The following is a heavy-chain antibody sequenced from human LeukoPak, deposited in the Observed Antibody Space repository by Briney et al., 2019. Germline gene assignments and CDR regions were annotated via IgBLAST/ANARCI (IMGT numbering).Heavy chain of an antibody. CDR2: ISSSSSYI. CDR1: GFTFSSYS. V-gene: IGHV3-21*01. Sequence: PGGSLRLSCAASGFTFSSYSMNWVRQAPGKGLEWVSSISSSSSYIYYADSVKGRFTISRDNAKNSLYLQMNSLRAEDTAVYYCASWIAVAGKGDYRGQGTLVTVSS. D-gene: IGHD6-19*01. J-gene: IGHJ4*02. CDR3: ASWIAVAGKGDY.